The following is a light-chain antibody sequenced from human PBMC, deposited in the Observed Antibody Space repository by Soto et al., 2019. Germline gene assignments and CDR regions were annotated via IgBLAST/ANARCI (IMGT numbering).Light chain of an antibody. Sequence: EIVFTQSPATLSLSPGDTATLSCGSSQSFSSSLAWYQQKPGQAPRLLIYDASNRATGIPARFSGSGSGTDFTLTISSLEPEDFAVYYCHHRGNGITFGQGTRLEIK. CDR3: HHRGNGIT. V-gene: IGKV3-11*01. CDR2: DAS. CDR1: QSFSSS. J-gene: IGKJ5*01.